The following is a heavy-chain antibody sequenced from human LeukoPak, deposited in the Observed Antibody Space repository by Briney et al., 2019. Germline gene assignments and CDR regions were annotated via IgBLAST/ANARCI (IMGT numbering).Heavy chain of an antibody. CDR2: ISGSGGST. CDR1: GFTFSSYA. D-gene: IGHD1-20*01. Sequence: GSLRLSCAASGFTFSSYAMSWVRQAPGKGLECVSAISGSGGSTYYADSVKGRFTISRDNSKNTLYLQMNSLRAENTAVYYCAAVTGTTAEGDYWGQGTLVTVSS. J-gene: IGHJ4*02. CDR3: AAVTGTTAEGDY. V-gene: IGHV3-23*01.